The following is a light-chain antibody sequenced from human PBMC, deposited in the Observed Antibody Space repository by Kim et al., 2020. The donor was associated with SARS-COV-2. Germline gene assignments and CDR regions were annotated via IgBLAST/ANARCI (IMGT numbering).Light chain of an antibody. V-gene: IGKV6-21*02. CDR2: YAS. J-gene: IGKJ4*01. Sequence: SIGNRLHWYQQKPDQSPRLLIRYASQSITGVPPRFSGSGSGTEFTLTINSLEAEDAATYYCQQSGAFLTFGGGTKVDIK. CDR3: QQSGAFLT. CDR1: SIGNR.